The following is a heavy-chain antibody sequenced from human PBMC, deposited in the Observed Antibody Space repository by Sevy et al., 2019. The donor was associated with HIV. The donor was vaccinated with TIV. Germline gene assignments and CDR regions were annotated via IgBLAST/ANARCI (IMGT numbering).Heavy chain of an antibody. CDR3: ARKAHRYCSSTSCSGDWFDP. CDR1: GFTFSSYW. J-gene: IGHJ5*02. CDR2: IKQDGSEK. D-gene: IGHD2-2*01. V-gene: IGHV3-7*03. Sequence: GGSLRLSCAASGFTFSSYWMSWVRQAPGKGLEWVANIKQDGSEKYYVDSGKGRFTISRDNAKNSLYLQMNSLRAEDTAVYYCARKAHRYCSSTSCSGDWFDPWGQGTLVTVSS.